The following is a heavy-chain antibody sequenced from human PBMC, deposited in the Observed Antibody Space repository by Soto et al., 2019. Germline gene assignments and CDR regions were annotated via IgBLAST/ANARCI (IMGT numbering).Heavy chain of an antibody. CDR2: LNWHSGSI. Sequence: SLKISCAASGFTFDDYAMHWVRQAPGKGLEWVSGLNWHSGSIGYADSVKGRFTISRDNAKTSLYLQMNSLRAEDTALYYCAKDRGSGSYAANYYYYGMDVWGQGTTVTVSS. CDR3: AKDRGSGSYAANYYYYGMDV. J-gene: IGHJ6*02. V-gene: IGHV3-9*01. D-gene: IGHD3-10*01. CDR1: GFTFDDYA.